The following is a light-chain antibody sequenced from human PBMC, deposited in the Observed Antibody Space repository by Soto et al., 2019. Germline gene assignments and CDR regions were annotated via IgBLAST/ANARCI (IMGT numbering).Light chain of an antibody. J-gene: IGKJ5*01. CDR2: DVS. CDR3: QQYNNWPFS. CDR1: QGVTTN. V-gene: IGKV3-15*01. Sequence: DMVMTQSPATLSVAPGEGVTFSCRAGQGVTTNFAWYQQKSGQSPRLLIYDVSIRATGVPARFSGTGSETDFTLTISGLQSEDSAVYFCQQYNNWPFSFGQGTRLEIK.